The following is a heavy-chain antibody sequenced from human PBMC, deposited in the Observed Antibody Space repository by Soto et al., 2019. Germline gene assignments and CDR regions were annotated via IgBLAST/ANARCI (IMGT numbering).Heavy chain of an antibody. Sequence: QVQLVQSGSEVKMPGSSVKVSCKTSGGTFSRHAINWVRQAPGQGLEWMGGIIPMFGTTNYAQKFKGRVTISADESTSTAYMELSSLRSEDAAVYYCARAAIHVSSWDFWFDPWGQGALVTVSS. CDR2: IIPMFGTT. CDR3: ARAAIHVSSWDFWFDP. CDR1: GGTFSRHA. V-gene: IGHV1-69*01. D-gene: IGHD6-13*01. J-gene: IGHJ5*02.